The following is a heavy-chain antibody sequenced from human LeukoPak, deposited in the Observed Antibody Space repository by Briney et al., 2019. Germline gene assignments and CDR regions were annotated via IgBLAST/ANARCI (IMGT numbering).Heavy chain of an antibody. CDR1: GGTFSSYA. D-gene: IGHD3-22*01. CDR3: ARAQDHYYDSSGYYFESSFDY. J-gene: IGHJ4*02. Sequence: SVKVSCKASGGTFSSYAISWVRQAPGQGLEWMRGIIPIFGTANYAQKFQGRVTITADKSTSTAYMELSSLRSEDTAVYYCARAQDHYYDSSGYYFESSFDYWGQGTLVTVSS. CDR2: IIPIFGTA. V-gene: IGHV1-69*06.